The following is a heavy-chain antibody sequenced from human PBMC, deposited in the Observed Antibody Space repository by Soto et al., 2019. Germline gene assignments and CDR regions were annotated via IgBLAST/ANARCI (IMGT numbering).Heavy chain of an antibody. Sequence: QVQLQQWGAGLLKPSETLSLTCAVYGGSFSGYYWSWIRQPPGKGLEWLGEINHSGSTNYNPSLKSRVTISVATSKKQFSRKLSSVTAADTAVYYCARCAGYSSSWTDYWGQGTLVTVSS. CDR3: ARCAGYSSSWTDY. CDR1: GGSFSGYY. CDR2: INHSGST. D-gene: IGHD6-13*01. J-gene: IGHJ4*02. V-gene: IGHV4-34*01.